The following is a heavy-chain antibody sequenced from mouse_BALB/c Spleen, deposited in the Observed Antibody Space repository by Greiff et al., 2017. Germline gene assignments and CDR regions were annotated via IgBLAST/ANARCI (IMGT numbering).Heavy chain of an antibody. D-gene: IGHD1-1*01. V-gene: IGHV1-69*02. CDR1: GYTFTSYW. CDR3: ARWHYGSSYDY. J-gene: IGHJ2*01. CDR2: IDPSDSET. Sequence: QVQLKQPGAELVKPGAPVKLSCKASGYTFTSYWMNWVKQRPGRGLEWIGRIDPSDSETHYNQKFKDKATLTVDKSSSTAYIQLSSLTSEDSAVYYCARWHYGSSYDYWGQGTTLTVSS.